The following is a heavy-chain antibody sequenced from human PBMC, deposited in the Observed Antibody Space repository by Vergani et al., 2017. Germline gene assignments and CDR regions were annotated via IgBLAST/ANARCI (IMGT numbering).Heavy chain of an antibody. CDR1: GDSITNGGFS. J-gene: IGHJ6*03. Sequence: QLQLQESGSGLVKPSQTLSLTCAVSGDSITNGGFSWNWIRQPPGKGPEWIGYIFPSGNSDYNPSLKNRVSISLDKSKNQFSLWVNSVTAADTAVYFCARARVCGGGRCTPNMDVWGKGTTVTVSS. CDR3: ARARVCGGGRCTPNMDV. V-gene: IGHV4-30-2*01. CDR2: IFPSGNS. D-gene: IGHD2-15*01.